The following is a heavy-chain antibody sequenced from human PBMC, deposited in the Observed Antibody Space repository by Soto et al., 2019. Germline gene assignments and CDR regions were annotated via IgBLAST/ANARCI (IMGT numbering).Heavy chain of an antibody. J-gene: IGHJ6*02. V-gene: IGHV3-33*01. Sequence: QVQLVESGGGVVQPGRSLRLSCAASGFTFSSYGMHWVRQAPGKGLEWVAVIWYDGSNKYYADSVKGRFTISRDNCKNTLYLHMNSLRADDKAVYYCARDLRQYGSGTCYCYGIDVWGQGTTVTVSS. CDR1: GFTFSSYG. CDR3: ARDLRQYGSGTCYCYGIDV. CDR2: IWYDGSNK. D-gene: IGHD3-10*01.